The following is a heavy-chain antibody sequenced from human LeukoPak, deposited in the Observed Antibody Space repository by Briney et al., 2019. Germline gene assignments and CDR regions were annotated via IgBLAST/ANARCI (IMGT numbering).Heavy chain of an antibody. CDR2: IRSKANSYAT. Sequence: GGSLRLSCAASGVTFSGSARHWVRQASGKGLEWVGRIRSKANSYATAYAASGEGMFTISREDSKNTAYLQMNSLKTEDTAVYYCTRLDIVGATFFDYWGQGTLVTVSS. D-gene: IGHD1-26*01. J-gene: IGHJ4*02. V-gene: IGHV3-73*01. CDR3: TRLDIVGATFFDY. CDR1: GVTFSGSA.